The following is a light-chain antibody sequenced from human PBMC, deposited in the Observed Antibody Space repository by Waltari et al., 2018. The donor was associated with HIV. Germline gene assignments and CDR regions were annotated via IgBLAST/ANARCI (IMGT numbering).Light chain of an antibody. Sequence: QSALTQPASVSGSPGQSITLPCPGTSSDVGSFNLSTWSQQYPGKAPKLMIYEGSKRPSGVSNRFSGSKSGNTASLTISGLQTDDEADYYCCSYATSSTSLYVFGSGTKVTVL. CDR2: EGS. CDR1: SSDVGSFNL. J-gene: IGLJ1*01. CDR3: CSYATSSTSLYV. V-gene: IGLV2-23*01.